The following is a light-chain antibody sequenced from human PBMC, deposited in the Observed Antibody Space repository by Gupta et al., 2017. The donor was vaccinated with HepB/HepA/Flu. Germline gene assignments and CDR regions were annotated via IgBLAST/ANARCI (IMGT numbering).Light chain of an antibody. CDR2: GNS. J-gene: IGLJ1*01. CDR1: SPNIGAGYD. CDR3: QSYDTSLRAYV. V-gene: IGLV1-40*01. Sequence: QSVLTQPPSVSGAPGQRVTISFTGTSPNIGAGYDVHWYQQLPGTAPKLLIYGNSNRPSGVPDRFSGSKSGTSASLAITGLQAEDEADYYCQSYDTSLRAYVFGAGTKVTVL.